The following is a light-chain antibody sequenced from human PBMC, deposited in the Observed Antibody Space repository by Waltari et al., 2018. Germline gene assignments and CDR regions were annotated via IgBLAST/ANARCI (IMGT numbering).Light chain of an antibody. CDR2: WSS. J-gene: IGKJ1*01. CDR3: QQYYSSPRT. V-gene: IGKV4-1*01. Sequence: DIVMTQSPDSLAVSLGERATIPCKSSQSVLYNSNNKNYLARDQQKPGQPPKLLIYWSSTRQSRVPDRFSGGGSGTDFTLTISSLQAEDVAVYYCQQYYSSPRTFGQGTKVEIK. CDR1: QSVLYNSNNKNY.